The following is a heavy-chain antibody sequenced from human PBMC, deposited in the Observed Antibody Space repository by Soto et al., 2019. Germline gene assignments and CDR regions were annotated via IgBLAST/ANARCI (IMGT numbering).Heavy chain of an antibody. D-gene: IGHD3-16*01. J-gene: IGHJ4*02. CDR2: IYYSGST. CDR3: ARAWGFYFDY. V-gene: IGHV4-59*08. Sequence: QVQLQESGPGLVKPSETLSLTCTVSGGSISSYYWSWIRQPPGKGLEWIGYIYYSGSTNYNPSLKSRVTISVDTSKNQFSLKLSSVTAADTAVYYCARAWGFYFDYWGQGTLVTVSS. CDR1: GGSISSYY.